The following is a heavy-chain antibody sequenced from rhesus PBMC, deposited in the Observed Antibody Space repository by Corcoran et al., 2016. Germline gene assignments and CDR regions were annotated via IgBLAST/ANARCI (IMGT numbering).Heavy chain of an antibody. J-gene: IGHJ5-1*01. CDR3: AREIGTVTTRGRNNRCDV. CDR2: ISGSGGST. Sequence: QLQLQESGPGLVKPSETLSLTCAVSGGSISSNWWIGRISGSGGSTSYNPSLKSRVTIATDTSKKQLVLKLISVTAADTAVYYCAREIGTVTTRGRNNRCDVWGPGVLVTVSS. CDR1: GGSISSNW. D-gene: IGHD4-23*01. V-gene: IGHV4-173*01.